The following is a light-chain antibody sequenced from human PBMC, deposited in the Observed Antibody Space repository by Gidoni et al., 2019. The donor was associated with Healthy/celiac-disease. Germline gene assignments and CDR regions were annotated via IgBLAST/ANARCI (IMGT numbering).Light chain of an antibody. J-gene: IGLJ2*01. V-gene: IGLV1-40*01. CDR1: SSNIGAGYD. CDR2: GNI. CDR3: QSYDSSLSGSVV. Sequence: QSVLTQPPSVSGAPGQRVTIPCTGSSSNIGAGYDVHWYQQLPGTAPKLLIYGNINRPSGVPDRFSGSKSGTSASLAITGLQAEDEADYYCQSYDSSLSGSVVFGGGTKLTVL.